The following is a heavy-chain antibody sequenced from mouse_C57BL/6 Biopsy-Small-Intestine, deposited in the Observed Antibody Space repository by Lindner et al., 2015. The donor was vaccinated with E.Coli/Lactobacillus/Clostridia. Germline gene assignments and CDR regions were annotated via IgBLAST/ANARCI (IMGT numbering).Heavy chain of an antibody. D-gene: IGHD2-4*01. V-gene: IGHV1-42*01. CDR1: GYSFTGYY. J-gene: IGHJ2*01. Sequence: VQLQESGPELVKPGTSVKISCKASGYSFTGYYMNWVKQGPEKSLGWIGEINPSTGATTYNQRFKAKATLTVDKSSNTAYMQLKSLTSEDSAVYYCARSYYDYLDYWGQGTTLTVSS. CDR2: INPSTGAT. CDR3: ARSYYDYLDY.